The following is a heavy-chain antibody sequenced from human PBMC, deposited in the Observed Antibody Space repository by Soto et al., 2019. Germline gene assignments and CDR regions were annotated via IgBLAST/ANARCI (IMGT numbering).Heavy chain of an antibody. CDR3: ARWGRGSGWSDFEY. D-gene: IGHD6-19*01. CDR2: MNPNSGNT. J-gene: IGHJ4*02. Sequence: ASVKVSCKASVYTFTSYDINCVRHSNGQLLEWMGWMNPNSGNTGYAQKFQGRVTMTRNTSISTAHMELSSLRSEDTAVYYCARWGRGSGWSDFEYWGQGTLVTVSS. CDR1: VYTFTSYD. V-gene: IGHV1-8*01.